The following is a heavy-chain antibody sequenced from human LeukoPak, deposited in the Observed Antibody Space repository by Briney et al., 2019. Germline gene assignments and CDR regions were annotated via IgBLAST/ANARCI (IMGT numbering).Heavy chain of an antibody. V-gene: IGHV4-59*01. J-gene: IGHJ4*02. CDR3: ARGEMATSFDY. CDR1: GGSISSYY. D-gene: IGHD5-24*01. Sequence: SETLSLTCIVSGGSISSYYWSWIRQPPGKGLEWIGYIYYSGSTNYNPSLKSRVTISVDTSKNQFSLKLSSVTAADTAVYYCARGEMATSFDYWGQGTLVTVSS. CDR2: IYYSGST.